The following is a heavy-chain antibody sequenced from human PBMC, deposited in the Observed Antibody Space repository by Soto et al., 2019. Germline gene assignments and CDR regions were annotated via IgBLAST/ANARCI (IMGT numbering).Heavy chain of an antibody. J-gene: IGHJ4*02. Sequence: SATLSLTCAVYGGSFSGYYWSWIRQPPGKGLEWIGEINHSGSTNYNPSLKSRVTISVDTSKNQFSLKLSSVTAADTAVYYCARGRAYSSSWFYWGQGTLVTSPQ. CDR2: INHSGST. CDR1: GGSFSGYY. V-gene: IGHV4-34*01. D-gene: IGHD6-13*01. CDR3: ARGRAYSSSWFY.